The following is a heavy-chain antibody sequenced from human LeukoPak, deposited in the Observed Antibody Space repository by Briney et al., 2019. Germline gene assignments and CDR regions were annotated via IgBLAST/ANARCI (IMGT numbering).Heavy chain of an antibody. D-gene: IGHD3-10*01. J-gene: IGHJ4*02. CDR1: GIILSSNI. Sequence: GGSLRLSCTASGIILSSNIMHWVRQASGKGLEWVGRIRSKANSYATAYAASVKGRFTISRDDSKNTAYLQMNSLKTEDTAVYYCTRRYYGSGSYYNDPYYFDYWGQGTLVTVSS. V-gene: IGHV3-73*01. CDR3: TRRYYGSGSYYNDPYYFDY. CDR2: IRSKANSYAT.